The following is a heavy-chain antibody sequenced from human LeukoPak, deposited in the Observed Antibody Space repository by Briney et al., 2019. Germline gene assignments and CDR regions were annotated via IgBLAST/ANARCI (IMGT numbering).Heavy chain of an antibody. CDR3: ARLSTDYDFWSGSISHWFDP. CDR1: GGSFSGYY. D-gene: IGHD3-3*01. Sequence: SETLSLTCAVYGGSFSGYYWSWIRQPPGKGLEWIGEVNQNGSTNYNPSLKSRVTISVDTSKNQFSLKLSSVTAADTAVYYCARLSTDYDFWSGSISHWFDPWGQGTLVTVSS. J-gene: IGHJ5*02. V-gene: IGHV4-34*01. CDR2: VNQNGST.